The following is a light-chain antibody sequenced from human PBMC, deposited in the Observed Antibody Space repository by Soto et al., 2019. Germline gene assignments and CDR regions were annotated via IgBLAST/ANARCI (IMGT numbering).Light chain of an antibody. J-gene: IGLJ3*02. Sequence: QSVLTQPASVSGSPGQSITISCTGTSSDAGNYNFVSWHQQHPGKAPKVIIYEDSTRPSGVSNRISGSKSGNTASLTISGLQAEDEADYYCCSYAGSSTSWVFGGGTKLTVL. V-gene: IGLV2-23*01. CDR3: CSYAGSSTSWV. CDR1: SSDAGNYNF. CDR2: EDS.